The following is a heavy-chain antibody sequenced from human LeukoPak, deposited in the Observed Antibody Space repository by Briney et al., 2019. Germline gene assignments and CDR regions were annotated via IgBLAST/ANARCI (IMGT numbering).Heavy chain of an antibody. D-gene: IGHD2-2*01. J-gene: IGHJ5*02. Sequence: GGSLRLSCAASGFTFSRYAMSWVRQAPGKGLEWVSAISGSGRTTYYADSVKGRFTISRDNSKNTLYLQMNSLRAEDTALYYCAKRLWSSSISCYDCWFDPWGQGTLVTVSS. V-gene: IGHV3-23*01. CDR2: ISGSGRTT. CDR3: AKRLWSSSISCYDCWFDP. CDR1: GFTFSRYA.